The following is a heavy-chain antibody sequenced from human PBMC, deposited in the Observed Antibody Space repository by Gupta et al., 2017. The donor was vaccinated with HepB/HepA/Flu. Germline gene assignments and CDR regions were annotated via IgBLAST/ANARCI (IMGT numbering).Heavy chain of an antibody. V-gene: IGHV4-39*01. D-gene: IGHD4-17*01. CDR3: ARRPLRRVAWYFEL. J-gene: IGHJ2*01. CDR1: GGSISSNSHY. CDR2: ILYRGST. Sequence: QLQLQESGPGLVKPSETLSLTCSVFGGSISSNSHYWGWIRQPPGKGLEWIASILYRGSTYHNPARKSRVTISVDTSKNQLSLKLSSANDADTAVYYCARRPLRRVAWYFELWGRGTLITVSS.